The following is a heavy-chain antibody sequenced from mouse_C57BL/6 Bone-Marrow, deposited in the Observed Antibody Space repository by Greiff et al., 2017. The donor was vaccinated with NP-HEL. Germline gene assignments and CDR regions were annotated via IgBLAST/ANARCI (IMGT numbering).Heavy chain of an antibody. D-gene: IGHD2-5*01. J-gene: IGHJ2*01. Sequence: VQLKQSGAELVRPGASVTLSCTASGFNIKDDYMHWVKQRPEQGLEWIGWIDPENGDTEYASQFQGKATITADTSSNTAYLQLISLTSEDTAVYYCTEAYYSNYEEFDYWGQGTTLTVSS. CDR3: TEAYYSNYEEFDY. CDR2: IDPENGDT. CDR1: GFNIKDDY. V-gene: IGHV14-4*01.